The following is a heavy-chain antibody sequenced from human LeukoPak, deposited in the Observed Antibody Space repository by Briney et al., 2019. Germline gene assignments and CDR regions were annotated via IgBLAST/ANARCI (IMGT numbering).Heavy chain of an antibody. D-gene: IGHD6-13*01. J-gene: IGHJ3*02. Sequence: GGSLRLSCAASGFTFDDYAMHWVRQAPGKGLEWVSGISWNSGSIGYADSVKGRFTISRDNAKNSLYLQMNSLRAEDTALYYCAKDIGSSPPSSDAFDIWGQGTMVTVSS. V-gene: IGHV3-9*01. CDR2: ISWNSGSI. CDR1: GFTFDDYA. CDR3: AKDIGSSPPSSDAFDI.